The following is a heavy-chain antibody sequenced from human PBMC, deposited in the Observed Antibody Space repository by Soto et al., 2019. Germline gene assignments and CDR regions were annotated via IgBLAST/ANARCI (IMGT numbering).Heavy chain of an antibody. J-gene: IGHJ4*02. CDR2: IYYSGST. CDR1: GGSVSSGSYY. CDR3: ATDSGSYLDY. V-gene: IGHV4-61*01. Sequence: QVQLQESGPGLVKPSETLSLTCTVSGGSVSSGSYYWSWIRQPPGKGLEWIGYIYYSGSTNYNPSLKSRVTISVDTSKNQFSLKLSSVTAADTAVYYCATDSGSYLDYWGQGTLVIVSS. D-gene: IGHD3-10*01.